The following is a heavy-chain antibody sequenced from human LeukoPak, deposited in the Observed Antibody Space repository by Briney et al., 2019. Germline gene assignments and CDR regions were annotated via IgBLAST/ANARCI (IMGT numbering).Heavy chain of an antibody. J-gene: IGHJ4*02. CDR3: ARDPLHRTGTTFGY. CDR2: ISAYNGNT. CDR1: GYTFTSYG. Sequence: ASVKVSCKASGYTFTSYGISWVRQAPGQGLEWMGWISAYNGNTNYAQKLQGRVTMTTDTSTSTAYMELRSLRSDDTAVYYCARDPLHRTGTTFGYWGQGTLVTVSS. D-gene: IGHD1-1*01. V-gene: IGHV1-18*01.